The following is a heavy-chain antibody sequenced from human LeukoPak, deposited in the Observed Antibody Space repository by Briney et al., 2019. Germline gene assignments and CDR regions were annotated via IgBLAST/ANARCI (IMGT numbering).Heavy chain of an antibody. D-gene: IGHD2-15*01. J-gene: IGHJ4*02. Sequence: SETLSLTCAVYGGSFSGYYWSWIRQPPGKGXXXXXXXXXXGSTNYNPSLKSRVTISVDTSKNQFSLKLSSVTAADTAVYYCARGSQSLGYCSGGSCRAKIFDYWGQGTLVTVSS. V-gene: IGHV4-34*01. CDR2: XXXXGST. CDR3: ARGSQSLGYCSGGSCRAKIFDY. CDR1: GGSFSGYY.